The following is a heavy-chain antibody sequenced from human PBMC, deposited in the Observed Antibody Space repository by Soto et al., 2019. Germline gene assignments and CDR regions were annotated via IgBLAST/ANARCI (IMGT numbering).Heavy chain of an antibody. D-gene: IGHD3-10*01. J-gene: IGHJ6*02. V-gene: IGHV3-13*01. CDR1: GFTYNSYD. CDR3: TRAAFGDGMDL. Sequence: EVQLVESGGGLVQPGGSLRLSCAAFGFTYNSYDMHWVRQVSGKGLEWVSSMGVAGAREYADSVKGRFIILRDNAKNSLYLQMDSLRAGDTAVYYCTRAAFGDGMDLWGQGTPVTVSS. CDR2: MGVAGAR.